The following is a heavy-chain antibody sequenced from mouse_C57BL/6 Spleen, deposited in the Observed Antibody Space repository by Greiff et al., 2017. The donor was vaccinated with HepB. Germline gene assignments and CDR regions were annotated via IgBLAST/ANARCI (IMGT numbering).Heavy chain of an antibody. Sequence: EVQLVESGGGLVKPGGSLKLSCAASGFTFSSYAMSWVRQTPEKRLEWVATISDGGSYTYYPDNVKGRFTISRDNAKNNLYLQMSHLKSEDTAMYYCAGDGGYLYYFDYWGQGTTLTVSS. D-gene: IGHD3-2*02. CDR3: AGDGGYLYYFDY. CDR2: ISDGGSYT. V-gene: IGHV5-4*01. CDR1: GFTFSSYA. J-gene: IGHJ2*01.